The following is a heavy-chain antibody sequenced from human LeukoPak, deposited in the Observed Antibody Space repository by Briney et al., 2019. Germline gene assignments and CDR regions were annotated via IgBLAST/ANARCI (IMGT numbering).Heavy chain of an antibody. CDR3: ARVRELLRAFDI. CDR2: ISYDGSNK. V-gene: IGHV3-30-3*01. D-gene: IGHD1-26*01. J-gene: IGHJ3*02. Sequence: GGSLRLSCAASGFTFGSYAMHWVRQAPGKGLEWVAVISYDGSNKYYADSVKGRFTISRDNSKNTLYLQMNSLRAEDTAVYYCARVRELLRAFDIWGQGTMVTVSS. CDR1: GFTFGSYA.